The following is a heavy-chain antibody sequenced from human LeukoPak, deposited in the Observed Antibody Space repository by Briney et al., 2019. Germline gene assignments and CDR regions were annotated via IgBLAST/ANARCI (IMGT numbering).Heavy chain of an antibody. V-gene: IGHV3-30*18. J-gene: IGHJ4*02. D-gene: IGHD3-10*01. CDR1: GFTFSSYG. CDR2: ISYDGSNK. Sequence: GGSLRLSCAASGFTFSSYGMHWVRQAPGKGLEWVAVISYDGSNKYYADSVKGRFTISRDNSKNTLYLQMNSLRAEDTAVYYGAKDLWFGELYFDYWGQGTLVTVSS. CDR3: AKDLWFGELYFDY.